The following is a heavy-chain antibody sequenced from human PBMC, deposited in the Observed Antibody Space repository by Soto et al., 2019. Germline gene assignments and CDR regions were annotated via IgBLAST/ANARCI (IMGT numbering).Heavy chain of an antibody. J-gene: IGHJ4*02. D-gene: IGHD3-16*01. V-gene: IGHV3-74*01. CDR3: TRDRGGGGGF. CDR2: TNQHGTII. Sequence: EVHLVESGGGLVQPGGSLRLSCEASGFTFSNYWFHWVRQAPGKGLVWVSRTNQHGTIIDYADFAKGRFTISRDNAKNMLYLKMNSLGAEERGVYYGTRDRGGGGGFWGQGTLVTVSS. CDR1: GFTFSNYW.